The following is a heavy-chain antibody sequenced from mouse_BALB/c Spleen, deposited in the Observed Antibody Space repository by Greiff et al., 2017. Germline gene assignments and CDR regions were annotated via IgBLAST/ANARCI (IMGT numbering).Heavy chain of an antibody. V-gene: IGHV2-9*02. D-gene: IGHD2-1*01. Sequence: VQGVESGPGLVAPSQSLSITCTVSGFSLTSYGVHWVRQPPGKGLEWLGVIWAGGSTNYNSALMSRLSISKDNSKSQVFLKMNSLQTDDTAMYYCARDLEGNYPFAYWGQGTLVTVSA. J-gene: IGHJ3*01. CDR3: ARDLEGNYPFAY. CDR2: IWAGGST. CDR1: GFSLTSYG.